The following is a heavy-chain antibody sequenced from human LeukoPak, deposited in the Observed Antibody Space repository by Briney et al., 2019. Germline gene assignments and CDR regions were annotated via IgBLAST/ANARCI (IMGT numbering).Heavy chain of an antibody. CDR1: GFTFSGFE. V-gene: IGHV3-48*03. D-gene: IGHD2-21*02. J-gene: IGHJ4*02. Sequence: GGSLRLSCAASGFTFSGFEMNWVRQAPGKGLEWVSYSSSSGSTIYYADSVKGRFTISRDSSKSTMYLQMNSLRAEDTAVYYCAKAAGTCGSGCYSDHWGQGTLVTVSS. CDR2: SSSSGSTI. CDR3: AKAAGTCGSGCYSDH.